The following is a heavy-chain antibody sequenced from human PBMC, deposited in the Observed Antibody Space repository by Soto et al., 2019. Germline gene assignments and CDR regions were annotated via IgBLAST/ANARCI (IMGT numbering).Heavy chain of an antibody. D-gene: IGHD3-3*01. Sequence: GGSLRLSCAASGFTFSSYAMSWVRQAPGKGLEWVSAISGSGGGTYYADSVKGRFTISRDNSKNTLHLQMNSLRAEDTARYYCAKGFDDFWSGFSVWGQGTTVTVSS. CDR2: ISGSGGGT. CDR1: GFTFSSYA. CDR3: AKGFDDFWSGFSV. V-gene: IGHV3-23*01. J-gene: IGHJ6*02.